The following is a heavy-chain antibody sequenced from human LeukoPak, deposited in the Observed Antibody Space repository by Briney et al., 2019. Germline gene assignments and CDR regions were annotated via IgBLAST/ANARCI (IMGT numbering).Heavy chain of an antibody. D-gene: IGHD3-10*01. V-gene: IGHV3-23*01. Sequence: GGSLRPSCAASGFTFSTYGMTWVRQAPGKGLGWVSAISGSAATTFYADSVKGRFTISRDNSKNTLYLQMNSLRAEDTAVYYCAKRGPGSPQSGKYYFDYWGQGTLVTVSS. CDR3: AKRGPGSPQSGKYYFDY. J-gene: IGHJ4*02. CDR2: ISGSAATT. CDR1: GFTFSTYG.